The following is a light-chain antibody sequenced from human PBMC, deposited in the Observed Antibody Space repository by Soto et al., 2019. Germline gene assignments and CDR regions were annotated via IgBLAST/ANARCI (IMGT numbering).Light chain of an antibody. CDR3: GTWDSSLSAGGV. CDR1: SSNIGNNY. CDR2: DNN. V-gene: IGLV1-51*01. J-gene: IGLJ2*01. Sequence: QSVLTQPPSVSAAPGQKVTISCSGSSSNIGNNYVSWYQQLPGTAPKLLIYDNNNLPSGIPDRFSGSKSGTSATLGITGLQTGDEADYYCGTWDSSLSAGGVFGGGTKLTVL.